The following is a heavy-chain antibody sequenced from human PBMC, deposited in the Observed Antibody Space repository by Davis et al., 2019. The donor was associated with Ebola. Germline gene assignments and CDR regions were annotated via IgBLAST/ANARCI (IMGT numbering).Heavy chain of an antibody. J-gene: IGHJ4*02. CDR1: GFTFSSYA. V-gene: IGHV3-30*04. CDR2: ISYDGSNK. Sequence: PGGSLRLSCAASGFTFSSYAMHWVRQAPGKGLEWVAVISYDGSNKYYADSVKGRFTISRDNSKNTLYLQMNSLRAEDTAVYYCARDATMVRGVYIDYWGQGTLVTVSS. D-gene: IGHD3-10*01. CDR3: ARDATMVRGVYIDY.